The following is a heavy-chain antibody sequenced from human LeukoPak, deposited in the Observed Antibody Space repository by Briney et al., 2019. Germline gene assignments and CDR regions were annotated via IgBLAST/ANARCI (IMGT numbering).Heavy chain of an antibody. D-gene: IGHD3-9*01. Sequence: PGGSLRLSCAASGFTFSSYAMSWVRQAPGKGLEWVSAISGSGGSTFYADSVKGRFTISRDNSKNTLYLQMNSLRAEDTAVYYCARPARNVLRYFDDYYYYGMDVWGQGTTVTVSS. CDR2: ISGSGGST. V-gene: IGHV3-23*01. J-gene: IGHJ6*02. CDR1: GFTFSSYA. CDR3: ARPARNVLRYFDDYYYYGMDV.